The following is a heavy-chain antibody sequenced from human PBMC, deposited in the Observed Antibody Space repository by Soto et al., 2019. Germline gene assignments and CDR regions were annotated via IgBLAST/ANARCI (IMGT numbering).Heavy chain of an antibody. D-gene: IGHD3-22*01. CDR2: MNPNSGNT. J-gene: IGHJ6*02. Sequence: QVQLVQSGAEVRKPGASVKVSCKGSGYTFTTYDINWVRQATGQGLEWMGWMNPNSGNTVYAQKFQGRVTMTRNTSINTAYMELTSLTSDDTAVYYCARYHYYYCMDVWGQGTTVTVSS. CDR1: GYTFTTYD. V-gene: IGHV1-8*01. CDR3: ARYHYYYCMDV.